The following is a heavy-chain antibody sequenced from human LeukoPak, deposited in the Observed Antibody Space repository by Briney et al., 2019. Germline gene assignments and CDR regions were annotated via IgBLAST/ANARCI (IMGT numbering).Heavy chain of an antibody. V-gene: IGHV3-33*08. CDR3: ARVSYCSSSDCSFDY. D-gene: IGHD2-2*01. CDR1: GFTFSSYA. CDR2: IWFDGSNK. Sequence: PGGSLRLSCAASGFTFSSYAMHWVRQAPGKGLEWVAVIWFDGSNKYYADSVKGRFTISRDNSKNTLYLQMNSLRAEDTAVYYCARVSYCSSSDCSFDYWGQGTLVTVSS. J-gene: IGHJ4*02.